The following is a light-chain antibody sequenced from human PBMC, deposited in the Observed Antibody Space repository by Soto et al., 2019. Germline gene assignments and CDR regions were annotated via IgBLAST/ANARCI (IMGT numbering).Light chain of an antibody. CDR3: QSYDADFVI. J-gene: IGLJ2*01. CDR1: SGSIANNY. Sequence: NFMLTQPHSVSESPGKTVTISCTRSSGSIANNYVQWYQQRPGSAPTTVIYENKLRPSGGPGRFSGSTDASSNSASLTISVRQTEDEADFYCQSYDADFVIFVGGTKVTVL. CDR2: ENK. V-gene: IGLV6-57*04.